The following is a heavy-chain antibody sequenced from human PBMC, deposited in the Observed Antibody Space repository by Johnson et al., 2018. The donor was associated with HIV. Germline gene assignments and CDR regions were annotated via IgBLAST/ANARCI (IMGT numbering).Heavy chain of an antibody. D-gene: IGHD3-10*01. CDR2: ISWNSGSI. CDR1: GFTFDDYA. V-gene: IGHV3-9*01. Sequence: VQLVESGGGLVQPGRSLRLSCAASGFTFDDYAMHWVLQAPGKGLEWVSGISWNSGSIDYADSVKGRFTISRDNSKNTLYLQMNSLRAEDTAVYYCAKCGDADAFDIWGQGTMVTVSS. J-gene: IGHJ3*02. CDR3: AKCGDADAFDI.